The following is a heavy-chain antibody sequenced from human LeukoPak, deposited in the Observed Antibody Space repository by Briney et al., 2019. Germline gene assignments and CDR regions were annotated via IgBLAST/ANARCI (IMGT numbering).Heavy chain of an antibody. V-gene: IGHV1-8*01. J-gene: IGHJ4*02. CDR3: ARIPDAGSRFDY. CDR1: AYTFTSYD. CDR2: MNPNSGNT. Sequence: ASVKVSCKASAYTFTSYDINWVRQATGQGLEWMGWMNPNSGNTGYAQKFQGRVTITADESTSTAYMELSSLRSEDTAVYYCARIPDAGSRFDYWGQGTLVTVSS.